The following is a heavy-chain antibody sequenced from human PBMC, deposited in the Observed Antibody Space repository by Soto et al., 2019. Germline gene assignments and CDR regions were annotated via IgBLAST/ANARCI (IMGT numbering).Heavy chain of an antibody. CDR2: IYSSGTT. D-gene: IGHD2-15*01. CDR3: VTVIIGRSGGWVPFEY. V-gene: IGHV4-39*01. CDR1: GDSISSRTYF. J-gene: IGHJ4*02. Sequence: QVQLQGSGPGLVKPSETLSLTCSVSGDSISSRTYFWGWIRQSPERGLEWIGDIYSSGTTHYNASLNSRATISADTSKGQLSLKLSSVTAADTAVYYCVTVIIGRSGGWVPFEYWGQGFPVTVSP.